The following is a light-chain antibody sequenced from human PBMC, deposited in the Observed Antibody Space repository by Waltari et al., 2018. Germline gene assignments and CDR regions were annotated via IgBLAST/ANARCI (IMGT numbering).Light chain of an antibody. CDR2: GVT. V-gene: IGLV2-8*01. Sequence: QSALTQPPSASGSPGQSVTIPCTGASRDRNFNAASWYQQHPGKAPKVIIYGVTKRPSGVPDRFSGSKSGNTASLTVSGLQVEDEAHYYCSLSGGINNFVVFGGGTKLTVL. CDR1: SRDRNFNA. J-gene: IGLJ2*01. CDR3: SLSGGINNFVV.